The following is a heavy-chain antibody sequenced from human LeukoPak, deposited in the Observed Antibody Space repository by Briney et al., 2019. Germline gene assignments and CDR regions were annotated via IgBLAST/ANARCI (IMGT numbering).Heavy chain of an antibody. CDR2: ISNGGGSA. Sequence: GGSLRLSCAASGFTFSSYPMSWVRQAPGKGLQWVSAISNGGGSAYYADSVKGRITISRDNSKSTLYLQMNSLRAEDTAIYYCAARPRMPPRFDRWGQGTLVTVSS. J-gene: IGHJ4*02. CDR3: AARPRMPPRFDR. CDR1: GFTFSSYP. D-gene: IGHD1-14*01. V-gene: IGHV3-23*01.